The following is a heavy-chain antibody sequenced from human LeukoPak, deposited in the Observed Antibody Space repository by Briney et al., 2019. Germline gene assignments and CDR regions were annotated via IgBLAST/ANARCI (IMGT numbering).Heavy chain of an antibody. CDR3: ARGGYYETQVAFDV. CDR2: VNPSGGST. D-gene: IGHD3-22*01. CDR1: GYTFTSCY. J-gene: IGHJ3*01. Sequence: ASVKVSCKASGYTFTSCYMHWVRQAPGQGLEWMGIVNPSGGSTSYAENFQGRVTVTRDTSTSTVYMELSSLRSEDTALYYCARGGYYETQVAFDVWGQGTMVTVSS. V-gene: IGHV1-46*01.